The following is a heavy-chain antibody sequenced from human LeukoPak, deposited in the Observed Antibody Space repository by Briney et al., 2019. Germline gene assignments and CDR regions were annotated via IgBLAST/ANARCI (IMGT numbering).Heavy chain of an antibody. V-gene: IGHV1-2*02. CDR1: GYTFTCYY. J-gene: IGHJ6*03. D-gene: IGHD3-3*01. CDR3: ARDRLRFLEWLPYYYYMDV. Sequence: ASVKVSCKASGYTFTCYYMHWVRQAPGQGLEWMGWINPNSGGTNYAQKFQGRVTMTRDTSVSTAYMELSRLRSDDTAVYYCARDRLRFLEWLPYYYYMDVWGKGTTVTVSS. CDR2: INPNSGGT.